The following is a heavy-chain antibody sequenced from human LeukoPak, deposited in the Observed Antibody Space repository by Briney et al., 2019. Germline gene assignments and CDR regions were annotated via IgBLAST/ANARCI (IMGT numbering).Heavy chain of an antibody. CDR1: GFTFSSYS. CDR2: ISSSSSYI. CDR3: AREGIAVAFDY. Sequence: PGGSLRLSCAASGFTFSSYSLNWVRQAPGKGLEWVSSISSSSSYIYYADSVKGRLTISRDNAKNSLYLQMNSLRAEDTAVYYCAREGIAVAFDYWGQGTLVTVSS. D-gene: IGHD6-19*01. V-gene: IGHV3-21*01. J-gene: IGHJ4*02.